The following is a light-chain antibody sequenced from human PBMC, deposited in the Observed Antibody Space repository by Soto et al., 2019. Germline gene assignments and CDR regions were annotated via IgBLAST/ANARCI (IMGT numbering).Light chain of an antibody. CDR3: CSFAGSYTWV. Sequence: QSALTQPRSVSGSPGQSVTISCTGTSSDLGGYNYVSWYQQHPGKAPKLVIFDVSVRPSGVPDRISGSKSGNTASLTISGLQAEDEADYYCCSFAGSYTWVFGGGTQLTVL. CDR1: SSDLGGYNY. J-gene: IGLJ3*02. CDR2: DVS. V-gene: IGLV2-11*01.